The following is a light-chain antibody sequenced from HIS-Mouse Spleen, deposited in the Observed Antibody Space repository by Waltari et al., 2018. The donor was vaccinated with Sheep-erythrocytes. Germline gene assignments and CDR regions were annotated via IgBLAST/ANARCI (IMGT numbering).Light chain of an antibody. CDR3: QAWDSSTVV. Sequence: SNELTQPPSVSVSPGQTASITCSGATLGDKSACWYQQKPGQSPVLVIYQDSKRPSGIPERFSGSNSGNTATLTISGTQAMDEADYYCQAWDSSTVVFGGGTKLTVL. J-gene: IGLJ2*01. V-gene: IGLV3-1*01. CDR1: TLGDKS. CDR2: QDS.